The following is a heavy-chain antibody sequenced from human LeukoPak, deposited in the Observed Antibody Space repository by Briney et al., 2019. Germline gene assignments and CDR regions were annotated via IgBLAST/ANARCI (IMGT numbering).Heavy chain of an antibody. CDR3: ARDWNEYYYDSSGYRYFDL. CDR2: IIPIFDTA. CDR1: GGTFSSYG. J-gene: IGHJ2*01. Sequence: SVKVSCKASGGTFSSYGFIWVRQAPGQGLEWMGGIIPIFDTANYAQKFQGRVTITADKSTNTAYMELSSLRSEDTAVYYCARDWNEYYYDSSGYRYFDLWGRGTLVTVSS. D-gene: IGHD3-22*01. V-gene: IGHV1-69*06.